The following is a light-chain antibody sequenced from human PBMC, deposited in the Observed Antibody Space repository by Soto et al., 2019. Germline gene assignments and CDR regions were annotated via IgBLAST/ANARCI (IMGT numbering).Light chain of an antibody. V-gene: IGKV1-39*01. CDR1: QSISAY. Sequence: DIQMTQSPSSLSASVGDRVTITCRASQSISAYLNWYQQKPGKAPKLLIYAASSLQSRVPSRFSGSGSGKDFTLTISSLQPEDFATYYCQQSYITPMTFGQGTNVEIK. J-gene: IGKJ1*01. CDR2: AAS. CDR3: QQSYITPMT.